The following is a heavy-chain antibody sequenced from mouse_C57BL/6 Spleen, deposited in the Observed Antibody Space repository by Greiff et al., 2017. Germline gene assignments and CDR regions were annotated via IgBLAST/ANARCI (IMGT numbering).Heavy chain of an antibody. D-gene: IGHD1-1*01. V-gene: IGHV1-4*01. CDR3: AREEDDYDGSSYDAMDY. CDR1: GYTFTSYT. Sequence: VQLQQSGAELARPGASVKMSCKASGYTFTSYTMHWVKQRPGQGLEWIGYINPSSGYTKYNQKFKDKATLTADKSSSTAYMQLSSLTSEDSAVYYCAREEDDYDGSSYDAMDYWGQGTSVTVSS. J-gene: IGHJ4*01. CDR2: INPSSGYT.